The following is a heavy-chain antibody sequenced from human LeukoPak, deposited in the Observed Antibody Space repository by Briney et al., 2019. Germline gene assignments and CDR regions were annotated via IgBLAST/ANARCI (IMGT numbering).Heavy chain of an antibody. D-gene: IGHD2-2*01. CDR3: ARKASIRGGFH. Sequence: SETLSLTCTVSGGSFSSGSYYWSWIRQPPGKGLEWIGYIYYSGSTNYNPSLKSRVTISVDTSKNQFSLKLISVTAADTAVYYCARKASIRGGFHWGQGTLVTVSS. J-gene: IGHJ4*02. V-gene: IGHV4-61*01. CDR2: IYYSGST. CDR1: GGSFSSGSYY.